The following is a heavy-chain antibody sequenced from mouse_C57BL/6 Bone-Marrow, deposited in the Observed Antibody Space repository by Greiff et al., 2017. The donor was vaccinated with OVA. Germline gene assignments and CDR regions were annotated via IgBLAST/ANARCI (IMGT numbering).Heavy chain of an antibody. CDR1: GYTFTNYW. D-gene: IGHD2-3*01. CDR2: IYPGGGYT. Sequence: QVQLQQSGAELVRPGTSVKMSCKASGYTFTNYWIGWAKQRPGHGLEWIGDIYPGGGYTNYHEKFKGKATLTADKSSSTAYMQFSSLTSEDSAIYYCARLRDGYCVDYAMDYWGQGTSVTVSS. CDR3: ARLRDGYCVDYAMDY. V-gene: IGHV1-63*01. J-gene: IGHJ4*01.